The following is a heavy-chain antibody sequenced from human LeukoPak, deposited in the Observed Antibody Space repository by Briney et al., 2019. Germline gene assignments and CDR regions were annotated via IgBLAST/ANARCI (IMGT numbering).Heavy chain of an antibody. CDR1: GFTFSSYA. V-gene: IGHV3-21*01. Sequence: GGSLRLSCAASGFTFSSYAMSWVRQAPGKGLEWVSSISSSSSYIYYADSVRGRFTISRDNAKNSLYLQMNSLRAEDTAVYYCARGPTAMVTFFDYWGQGTLVTVSS. CDR3: ARGPTAMVTFFDY. CDR2: ISSSSSYI. J-gene: IGHJ4*02. D-gene: IGHD5-18*01.